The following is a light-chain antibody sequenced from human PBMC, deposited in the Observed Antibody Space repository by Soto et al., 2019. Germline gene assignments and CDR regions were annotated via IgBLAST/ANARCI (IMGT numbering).Light chain of an antibody. V-gene: IGKV3-11*01. CDR3: QQRSQPFT. Sequence: EIVLTQSPATLSLSPGERATLSCRASQNVRTYLAWYQQKPGRAPRLLIYDASNRATGIPARFTGSGSGTDFTLTISSLEPEDFAVYYCQQRSQPFTFGPGTKVDVK. CDR1: QNVRTY. CDR2: DAS. J-gene: IGKJ3*01.